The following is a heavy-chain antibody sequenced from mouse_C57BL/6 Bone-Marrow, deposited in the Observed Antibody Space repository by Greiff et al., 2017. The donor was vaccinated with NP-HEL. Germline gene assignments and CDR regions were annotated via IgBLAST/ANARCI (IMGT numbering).Heavy chain of an antibody. CDR1: GYTFTSYW. J-gene: IGHJ2*01. D-gene: IGHD2-5*01. CDR3: ARSYSNYTYYFDY. V-gene: IGHV1-72*01. CDR2: IDPDSGGT. Sequence: VQLQQPGAELVKPGASVKLSCKASGYTFTSYWMHWVKQRPGRGLEWIGGIDPDSGGTKYNEKFKSKATLTVDKPSSTAYMQLSSLTAEDSAVYYGARSYSNYTYYFDYWGQGTILTVSA.